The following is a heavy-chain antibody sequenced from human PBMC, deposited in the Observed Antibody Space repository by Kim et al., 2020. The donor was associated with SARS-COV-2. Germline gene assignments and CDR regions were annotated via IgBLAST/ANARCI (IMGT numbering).Heavy chain of an antibody. J-gene: IGHJ3*02. Sequence: GGSLRLSCAASGFTFSDYYMTWIRQAPGKGLEWISFISSGGTYPNYADSVKGRFTISRDNAKNTGFLQMNSLRDGDTAVYFCVRGRNYYESSGFCPDMWGQGTKVTVSS. V-gene: IGHV3-11*06. CDR2: ISSGGTYP. CDR1: GFTFSDYY. CDR3: VRGRNYYESSGFCPDM. D-gene: IGHD3-22*01.